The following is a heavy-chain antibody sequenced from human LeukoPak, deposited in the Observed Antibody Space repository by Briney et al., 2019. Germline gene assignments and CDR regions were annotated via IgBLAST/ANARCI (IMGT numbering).Heavy chain of an antibody. CDR3: ARDEVPPFWSGYLN. CDR2: IIPIFGTA. J-gene: IGHJ4*02. V-gene: IGHV1-69*05. CDR1: GGTFSSYA. Sequence: ASVKVSCKASGGTFSSYAISWVRQAPGQGLEWMGGIIPIFGTANYAQKFQGRVTITTDESTSTAYMELSSLRSEDTAVYYCARDEVPPFWSGYLNWGQGTLVTVSS. D-gene: IGHD3-3*01.